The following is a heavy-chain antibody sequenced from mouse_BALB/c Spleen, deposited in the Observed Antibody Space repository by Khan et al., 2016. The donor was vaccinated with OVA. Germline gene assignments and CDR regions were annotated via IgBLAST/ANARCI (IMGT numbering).Heavy chain of an antibody. Sequence: EVKLLESGPGLVKPSQSLSLTCTVTGYSITSDYAWNWIRQFPGNKLEWMGYISYSGSTSYNPSLKSRISITRDTSKNQFFLQLNSVTTEDTATYYWARGRYRYPFAYWGQGTLVTGSA. D-gene: IGHD2-14*01. V-gene: IGHV3-2*02. CDR1: GYSITSDYA. J-gene: IGHJ3*01. CDR3: ARGRYRYPFAY. CDR2: ISYSGST.